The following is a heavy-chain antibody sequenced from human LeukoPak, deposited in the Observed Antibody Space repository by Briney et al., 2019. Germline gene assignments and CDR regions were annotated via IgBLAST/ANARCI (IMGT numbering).Heavy chain of an antibody. CDR1: GFTFSSYR. D-gene: IGHD6-13*01. Sequence: GGSLRLSCAASGFTFSSYRMSWVRQAPGKGLEWVANIKQDGSEKYYVDSVKGRFTISRDNAKNSLYLQLNSLRAEDTAVYYCARDPYSSSWGNAFDIWGQGTMVTVSS. V-gene: IGHV3-7*03. CDR2: IKQDGSEK. J-gene: IGHJ3*02. CDR3: ARDPYSSSWGNAFDI.